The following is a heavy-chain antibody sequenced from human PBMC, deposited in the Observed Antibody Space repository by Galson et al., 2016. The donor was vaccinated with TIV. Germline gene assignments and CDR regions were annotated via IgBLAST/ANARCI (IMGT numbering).Heavy chain of an antibody. CDR2: VSYEASKQ. CDR3: AKGPYNYYTMDV. CDR1: GFIFNDHV. J-gene: IGHJ6*03. Sequence: SLRLSCAASGFIFNDHVMHWVRQAPGKGLVWVALVSYEASKQLYAGSVQGRFTISRDNSKNMVFLQMDSLRPEDTAVYYCAKGPYNYYTMDVWGKGTTVTVSS. V-gene: IGHV3-30-3*01.